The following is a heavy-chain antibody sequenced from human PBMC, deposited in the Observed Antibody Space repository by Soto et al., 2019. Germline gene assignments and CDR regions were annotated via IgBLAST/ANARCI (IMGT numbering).Heavy chain of an antibody. CDR3: ASRVDFWSGSFYFMDV. J-gene: IGHJ6*03. Sequence: SETLSLTCAVYGGSFSGYYWSWIRQPPGKGLEWIGEINHSGSTNYNPSLKSRVTISVDTSKNQFSLKLSSVTAADTAVYYRASRVDFWSGSFYFMDVWGKGTTVTVSS. CDR2: INHSGST. CDR1: GGSFSGYY. V-gene: IGHV4-34*01. D-gene: IGHD3-3*01.